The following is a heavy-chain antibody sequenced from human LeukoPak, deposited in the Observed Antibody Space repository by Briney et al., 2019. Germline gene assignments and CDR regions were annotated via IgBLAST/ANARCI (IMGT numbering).Heavy chain of an antibody. V-gene: IGHV4-59*08. Sequence: SETLSLTCTVSGGSISSYYWSWIRQPPGKGLEWIGYIYYSGSTNYNPSLKSRVTISVDTSKNQFSLKLSSVTAADTAVYYCARHASRFLEWLFIDYWGQGTLVTVSS. J-gene: IGHJ4*02. CDR1: GGSISSYY. CDR3: ARHASRFLEWLFIDY. CDR2: IYYSGST. D-gene: IGHD3-3*01.